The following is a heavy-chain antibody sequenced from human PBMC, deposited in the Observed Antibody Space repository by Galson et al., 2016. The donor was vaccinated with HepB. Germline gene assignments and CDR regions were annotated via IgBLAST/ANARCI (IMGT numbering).Heavy chain of an antibody. Sequence: SVKVSCKASGYTFTSYYIHWVRQAPGQGLEWMEIINPGGGSTTYAQNFQGRVTMTRDTSTSTVYMELSSLRSDDTAVYYCARDFSKYGQNYFDYWGQGTLITVSS. J-gene: IGHJ4*02. CDR2: INPGGGST. CDR3: ARDFSKYGQNYFDY. V-gene: IGHV1-46*01. D-gene: IGHD2-2*01. CDR1: GYTFTSYY.